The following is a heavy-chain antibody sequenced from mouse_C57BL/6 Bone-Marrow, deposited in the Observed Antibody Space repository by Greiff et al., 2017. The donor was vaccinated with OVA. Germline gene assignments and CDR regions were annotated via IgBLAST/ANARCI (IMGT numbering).Heavy chain of an antibody. CDR2: ISYDGSN. CDR3: ARGGPLPYFDY. J-gene: IGHJ2*01. D-gene: IGHD1-2*01. CDR1: GYSITSGYY. Sequence: EVQLQESGPGLVKPSQSLSLTCSVTGYSITSGYYWNWIRQFPGNKLEWMGYISYDGSNNYNPSLKNRISITRDTSKNQFFLKLNSVTTEDTATYYCARGGPLPYFDYWGQGTTLTVSS. V-gene: IGHV3-6*01.